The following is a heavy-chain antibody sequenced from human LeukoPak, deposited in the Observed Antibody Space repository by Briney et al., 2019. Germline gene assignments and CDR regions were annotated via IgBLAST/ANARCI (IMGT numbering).Heavy chain of an antibody. CDR1: GYIFTSYG. Sequence: ASVTVSCQASGYIFTSYGISWVRQAPGQGLDWMGWISAYNGNTNYAQKLQGRVTMTTDTSTSTAYMELRSLRSDDTAVYYCARADDDYGDYIHDYWGQGTLVTVSS. V-gene: IGHV1-18*01. J-gene: IGHJ4*02. CDR3: ARADDDYGDYIHDY. D-gene: IGHD4-17*01. CDR2: ISAYNGNT.